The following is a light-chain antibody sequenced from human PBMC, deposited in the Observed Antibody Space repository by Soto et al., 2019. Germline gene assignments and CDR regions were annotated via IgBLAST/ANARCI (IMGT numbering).Light chain of an antibody. CDR3: QQYSSYWT. CDR2: KSS. J-gene: IGKJ1*01. CDR1: KDLDNC. Sequence: ILMSQSPSSLSASLGDRFTITCRASKDLDNCLACYQQKPGKAPNLLIYKSSTLREGVPSRFSGFGSGTEYILTISDLQPDDFGTYYCQQYSSYWTFGQGTMVAIK. V-gene: IGKV1-5*03.